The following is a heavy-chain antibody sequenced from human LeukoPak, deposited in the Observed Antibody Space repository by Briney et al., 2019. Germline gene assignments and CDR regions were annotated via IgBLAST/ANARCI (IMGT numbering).Heavy chain of an antibody. V-gene: IGHV4-4*09. CDR2: IYTSGST. CDR1: GGSISSYY. CDR3: ARHATGDFWSGYATYYMDV. D-gene: IGHD3-3*01. Sequence: SETLSLTRTVSGGSISSYYWSWIRQPPGKGLEWIGYIYTSGSTNYNPSLKSRVTISVDTSKNQFSLKLSSVTAADTAVYYCARHATGDFWSGYATYYMDVWGKGTTVTVSS. J-gene: IGHJ6*03.